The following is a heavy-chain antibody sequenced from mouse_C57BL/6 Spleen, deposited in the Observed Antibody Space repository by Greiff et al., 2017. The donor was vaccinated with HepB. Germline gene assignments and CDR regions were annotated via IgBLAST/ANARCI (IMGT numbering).Heavy chain of an antibody. CDR3: ARPNYYGSSYNYFDY. CDR1: GFTFSDYY. V-gene: IGHV5-12*01. D-gene: IGHD1-1*01. J-gene: IGHJ2*01. CDR2: ISNGGGST. Sequence: EVMLVESGGGLVQPGGSLKLSCAASGFTFSDYYMYWVRQTPEKRLEWVAYISNGGGSTYYPDTVKGRFTISRDNAKNTLYLQMSRLKSEDTAMYYCARPNYYGSSYNYFDYWGQGTTLTVSS.